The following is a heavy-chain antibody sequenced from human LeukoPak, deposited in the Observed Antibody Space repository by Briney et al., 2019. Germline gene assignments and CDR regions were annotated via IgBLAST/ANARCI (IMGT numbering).Heavy chain of an antibody. V-gene: IGHV1-2*02. D-gene: IGHD6-6*01. J-gene: IGHJ6*03. CDR3: ARGQLGPDYYYYMDV. Sequence: ASVKVSCKASGYTFTGYYMHWVRQAPGQGLEWMGWINPNSGGTNYAQKFQGRVTMTRDTSISTAYMELSRLRSDDTAVYYCARGQLGPDYYYYMDVWGKGTTVTVSS. CDR1: GYTFTGYY. CDR2: INPNSGGT.